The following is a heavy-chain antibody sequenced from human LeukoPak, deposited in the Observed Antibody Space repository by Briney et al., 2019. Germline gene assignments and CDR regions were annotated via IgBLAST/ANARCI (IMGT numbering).Heavy chain of an antibody. CDR2: LYSGSST. D-gene: IGHD3-3*02. V-gene: IGHV3-53*01. CDR3: ARVGDHFHWYLDL. Sequence: PVGALRLSCAASGFTVSTNYMNWVRQAPGKGLEWGSILYSGSSTYYADSVEGRFIVSRDSSKNTLSPQMNDLRAEDTAVYYCARVGDHFHWYLDLWGRGTMVTVSS. CDR1: GFTVSTNY. J-gene: IGHJ2*01.